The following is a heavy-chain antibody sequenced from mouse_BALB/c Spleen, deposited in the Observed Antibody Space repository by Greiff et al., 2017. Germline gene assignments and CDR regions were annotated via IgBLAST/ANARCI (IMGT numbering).Heavy chain of an antibody. Sequence: DVKLVESGGGLVKLGGSLKLSCAASGFTFSSYYMSWVRQTPEKRLELVAAINSNGGSTYYPDTVKGRFTISRDNAKNTLYLQMSSLKSEDTALYYCARLDGNYYFDYWGQGTTLTVSS. J-gene: IGHJ2*01. D-gene: IGHD2-1*01. CDR2: INSNGGST. CDR3: ARLDGNYYFDY. V-gene: IGHV5-6-2*01. CDR1: GFTFSSYY.